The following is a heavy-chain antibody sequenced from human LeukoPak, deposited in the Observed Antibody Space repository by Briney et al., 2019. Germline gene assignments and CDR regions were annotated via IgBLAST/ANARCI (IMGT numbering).Heavy chain of an antibody. Sequence: GRSLRLSCAASGFTFSSYGMHWVRQAPGKGLEWVAVISYDGSNKYYADSVKGRFTISRDNSKNTLYLQMNSLRAEDTAVYYCAKDTDSWYLDYWGQGTLVTVSS. CDR3: AKDTDSWYLDY. V-gene: IGHV3-30*18. D-gene: IGHD6-13*01. CDR2: ISYDGSNK. J-gene: IGHJ4*02. CDR1: GFTFSSYG.